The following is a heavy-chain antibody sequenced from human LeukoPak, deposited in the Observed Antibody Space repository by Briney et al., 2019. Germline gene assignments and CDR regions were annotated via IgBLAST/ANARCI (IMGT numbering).Heavy chain of an antibody. Sequence: PSQTLCLTCAVSGGSISSGGYSWSWIRQPPGKGLEWIGYIYHSGSTYYNPSLKSRVTISVDRSKNQFSLKLSSVTAADTAVYYCARGYGSGTYYYYGMDVWGQGTTVTVSS. V-gene: IGHV4-30-2*01. J-gene: IGHJ6*02. CDR1: GGSISSGGYS. CDR2: IYHSGST. D-gene: IGHD3-10*01. CDR3: ARGYGSGTYYYYGMDV.